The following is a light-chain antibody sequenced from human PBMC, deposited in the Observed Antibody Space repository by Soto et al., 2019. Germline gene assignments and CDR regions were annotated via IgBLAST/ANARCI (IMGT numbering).Light chain of an antibody. CDR1: QSVSSSY. CDR3: QQYGSSPRT. CDR2: GAS. V-gene: IGKV3-20*01. J-gene: IGKJ4*01. Sequence: EIVLTQSPGTLSLSPGERATLSCRASQSVSSSYLAWYQQKPGQAPRLLIYGASSRATGIPERFSGSGSGTDLTLTISRVEPEDFAVYYCQQYGSSPRTFGGGTKVEIK.